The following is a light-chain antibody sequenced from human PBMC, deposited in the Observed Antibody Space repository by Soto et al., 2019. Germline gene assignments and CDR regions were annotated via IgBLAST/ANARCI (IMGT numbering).Light chain of an antibody. V-gene: IGKV3-20*01. Sequence: EIVLTQSPGTLSLSPGERATLSCRASQSVSSSFFAWYQQKPGQAPRLLIYGASSRATGIPDRFSGSGSGTDFTLTISRLEPDDFAVYYCQQYGRSPWTFGQGTKVEIK. J-gene: IGKJ1*01. CDR1: QSVSSSF. CDR3: QQYGRSPWT. CDR2: GAS.